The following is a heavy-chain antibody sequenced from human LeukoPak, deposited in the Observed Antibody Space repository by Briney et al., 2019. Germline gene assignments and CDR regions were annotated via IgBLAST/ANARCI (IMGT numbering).Heavy chain of an antibody. CDR2: MYYTGVS. CDR1: GGSISSYH. D-gene: IGHD5-18*01. J-gene: IGHJ4*02. Sequence: SETLSLTCTFSGGSISSYHWNWIRQTPGKGLEWVGYMYYTGVSNYNPSLKSRVAISVDSTKNQFSLKVTSVTAADTAIYYCTTIKRGDIFGYFDFWGQGALVTVSS. V-gene: IGHV4-59*01. CDR3: TTIKRGDIFGYFDF.